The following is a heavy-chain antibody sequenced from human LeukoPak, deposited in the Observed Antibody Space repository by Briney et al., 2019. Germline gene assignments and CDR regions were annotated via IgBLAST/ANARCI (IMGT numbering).Heavy chain of an antibody. J-gene: IGHJ5*02. D-gene: IGHD2-2*01. CDR3: ARGVVDWFDP. CDR2: IHYSGST. Sequence: SETLSLTCTVSGDSIRSVDYYWSWIRQPPGKGLEWIGYIHYSGSTSYIPSLESRVTISVDTSKNQFSLKLSSVTAADTAVYYCARGVVDWFDPWGQGTLVTVSS. CDR1: GDSIRSVDYY. V-gene: IGHV4-30-4*02.